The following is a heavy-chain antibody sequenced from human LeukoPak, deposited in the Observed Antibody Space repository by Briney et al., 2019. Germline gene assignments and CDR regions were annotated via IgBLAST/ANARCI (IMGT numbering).Heavy chain of an antibody. CDR1: GFTFSSYG. D-gene: IGHD2-15*01. J-gene: IGHJ1*01. CDR3: ATAGPRGFRYFQH. Sequence: GGSLRLSCAASGFTFSSYGMSWVRQAPGKGLEWVANIKQDGSEKNSVDSVKGRFTISRDNAKNSLYLQMNSLRAEDTAVYYCATAGPRGFRYFQHWGQGTLVTVSS. CDR2: IKQDGSEK. V-gene: IGHV3-7*03.